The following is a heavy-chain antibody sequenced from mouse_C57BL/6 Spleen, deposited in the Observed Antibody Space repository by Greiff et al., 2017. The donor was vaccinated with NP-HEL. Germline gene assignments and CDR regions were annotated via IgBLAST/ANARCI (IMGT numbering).Heavy chain of an antibody. Sequence: LQESGPELVKPGASVKISCKASGYAFSSSWMNWVKQRPGKGLEWIGRIYPGDGDTNYNGKFKGKATLTADKSSSTAYMQLSSLTSEDSAVYFCAKYYYGSMDYWGQGTSVTVSS. CDR3: AKYYYGSMDY. CDR2: IYPGDGDT. V-gene: IGHV1-82*01. J-gene: IGHJ4*01. CDR1: GYAFSSSW. D-gene: IGHD1-1*01.